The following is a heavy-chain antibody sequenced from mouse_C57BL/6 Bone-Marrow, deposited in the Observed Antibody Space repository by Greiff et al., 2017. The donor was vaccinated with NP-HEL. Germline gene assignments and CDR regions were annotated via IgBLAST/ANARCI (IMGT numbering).Heavy chain of an antibody. J-gene: IGHJ1*03. CDR1: GYTFTSYD. CDR3: ARDYYGSSLYWYFDV. V-gene: IGHV1-85*01. D-gene: IGHD1-1*01. Sequence: QVQLKQSGPELVKPGASVKLSCKASGYTFTSYDINWVKQRPGQGLEWIGWIYPRDGSTKYNEKFKGKATLTVDKSSSTAYMELHSLTSEDSAVYFCARDYYGSSLYWYFDVWGTGTTVTVSS. CDR2: IYPRDGST.